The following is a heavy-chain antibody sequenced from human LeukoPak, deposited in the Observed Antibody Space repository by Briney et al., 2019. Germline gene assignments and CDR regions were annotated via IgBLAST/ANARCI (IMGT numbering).Heavy chain of an antibody. D-gene: IGHD1-26*01. CDR1: GYTFTGYY. V-gene: IGHV1-2*02. CDR2: VNPNSGGT. CDR3: ASRGDELYYYYMDV. Sequence: GASVKVSCKASGYTFTGYYMHWVRQAPGQGLEWMGWVNPNSGGTNYAQKFQGRVTMTRDTSISTAYMELSRLRSDDTAVYYCASRGDELYYYYMDVWGKGTTVTVSS. J-gene: IGHJ6*03.